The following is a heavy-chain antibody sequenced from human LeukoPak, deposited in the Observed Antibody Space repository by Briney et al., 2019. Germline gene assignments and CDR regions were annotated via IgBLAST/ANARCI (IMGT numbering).Heavy chain of an antibody. CDR2: ISYDGSNK. CDR1: GFTFSSYA. CDR3: AREFGVAAAGDFDY. J-gene: IGHJ4*02. Sequence: GGSLRLSCAASGFTFSSYAMHWVRQAPGKGLEWVAVISYDGSNKYYADSVKGRFTISRDNAKNSLYLQMNSLRAEDTAVYYCAREFGVAAAGDFDYWGQGTLVTVSS. D-gene: IGHD6-13*01. V-gene: IGHV3-30*04.